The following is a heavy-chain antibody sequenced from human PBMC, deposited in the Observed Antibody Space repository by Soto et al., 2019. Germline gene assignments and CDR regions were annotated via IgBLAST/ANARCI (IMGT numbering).Heavy chain of an antibody. CDR2: IYYSGST. CDR3: ARVGYCSSTSCYVGRWFDP. J-gene: IGHJ5*02. Sequence: SETLSLTCTVSGGSISSGGYYWSWIRQPPGKGLEWIGYIYYSGSTNYNPSLKSRVTISVDTSKNQFSLKLSSVTAADTAVYYCARVGYCSSTSCYVGRWFDPWGQGTLVTVSS. V-gene: IGHV4-61*08. CDR1: GGSISSGGYY. D-gene: IGHD2-2*01.